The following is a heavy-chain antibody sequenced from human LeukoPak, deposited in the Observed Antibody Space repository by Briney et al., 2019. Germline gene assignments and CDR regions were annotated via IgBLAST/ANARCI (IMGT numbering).Heavy chain of an antibody. CDR3: ARVCSGGSCYLRDASDI. Sequence: SVKVSCKASGGTFSSYAISWVRQAPGQGLEWMGGIIPIFGTANYAQKFQGRVTITADESTSTAYMELSSLRSEDTAVYYCARVCSGGSCYLRDASDIWGQGTMVTVSS. D-gene: IGHD2-15*01. J-gene: IGHJ3*02. CDR2: IIPIFGTA. V-gene: IGHV1-69*13. CDR1: GGTFSSYA.